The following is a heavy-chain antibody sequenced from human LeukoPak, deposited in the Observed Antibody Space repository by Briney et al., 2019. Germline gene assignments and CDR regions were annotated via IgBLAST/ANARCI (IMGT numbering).Heavy chain of an antibody. J-gene: IGHJ5*02. CDR3: ARFMRGSPLAYNWFDP. CDR2: ISSSSSYI. Sequence: GGSLRLSCAASGFTFSSYSMNWVRQAPGKGLEWVSSISSSSSYIYYADSVKGRFTISRDNAKNSLYLQMNSLRAEDTAVYYCARFMRGSPLAYNWFDPWGQGTLVTVSS. V-gene: IGHV3-21*01. D-gene: IGHD1-26*01. CDR1: GFTFSSYS.